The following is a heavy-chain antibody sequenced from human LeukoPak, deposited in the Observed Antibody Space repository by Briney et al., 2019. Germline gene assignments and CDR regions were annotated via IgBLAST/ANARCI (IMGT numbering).Heavy chain of an antibody. D-gene: IGHD3-16*02. CDR2: IYTSGSP. CDR1: GGSLSSGCYY. V-gene: IGHV4-61*02. CDR3: ARECIMITFGGVIAYNWFDP. J-gene: IGHJ5*02. Sequence: SETLSLTCTVSGGSLSSGCYYWRWIRQPAGTGLEWIGRIYTSGSPSYNPSLKSRVTISVDTSKNQFSLKLSSVTAADTAVYYCARECIMITFGGVIAYNWFDPWGQGTLVTVSS.